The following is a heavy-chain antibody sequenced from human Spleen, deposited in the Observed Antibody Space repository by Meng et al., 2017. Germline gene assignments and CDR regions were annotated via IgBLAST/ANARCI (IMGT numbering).Heavy chain of an antibody. CDR1: GYTLTNYA. CDR2: IDTNTGNP. J-gene: IGHJ4*02. CDR3: TRDGYSDCSRTSCFDS. Sequence: QGQLVQSGFELRKPGASVKVSCKASGYTLTNYAINWLRQAPGQGLQWMGWIDTNTGNPTYVPGFTGRLVFSLDTSVSTAYLQLSGLKADDTAVYYCTRDGYSDCSRTSCFDSWGQGTLVTVSS. V-gene: IGHV7-4-1*02. D-gene: IGHD2-2*01.